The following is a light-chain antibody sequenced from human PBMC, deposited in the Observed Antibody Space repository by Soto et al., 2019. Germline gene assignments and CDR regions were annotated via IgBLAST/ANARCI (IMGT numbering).Light chain of an antibody. CDR1: NSDIGGYNY. Sequence: QSALTQPASVSGSPGQSVTISCTGTNSDIGGYNYVSWYQQHPGKAPKVMIYDVSRRPSGVPDRLSGSKSGNTASLTISGLQAEDEADYYCCSYAGTYNFWVFGGGTKLTVL. J-gene: IGLJ3*02. CDR3: CSYAGTYNFWV. V-gene: IGLV2-11*01. CDR2: DVS.